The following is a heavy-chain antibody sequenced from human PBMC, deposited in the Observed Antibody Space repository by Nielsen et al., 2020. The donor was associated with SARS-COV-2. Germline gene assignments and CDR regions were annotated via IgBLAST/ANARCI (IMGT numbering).Heavy chain of an antibody. J-gene: IGHJ4*02. CDR3: AGGHYDSLY. Sequence: GGSLRLSCAASGFTFSNYGIHWVRQAPGKGLEWVAVISYDGSNEYYSDSVKGRFTISRDNSKNTLYLQMNSLRAEDTAVYYCAGGHYDSLYWGQGTLVTVSS. V-gene: IGHV3-30*03. CDR2: ISYDGSNE. D-gene: IGHD3-3*01. CDR1: GFTFSNYG.